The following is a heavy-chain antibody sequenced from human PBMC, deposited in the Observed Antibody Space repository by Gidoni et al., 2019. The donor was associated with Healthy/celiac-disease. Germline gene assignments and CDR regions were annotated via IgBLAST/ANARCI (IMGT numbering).Heavy chain of an antibody. CDR3: AKDDGDYAMDV. CDR2: ISFDGNNK. Sequence: QVQLVDSGGGVVQPGRSLRLSCAAPGFIFSSYGMHWVRQAPGKGLEWVAVISFDGNNKYYADSVKGRFTISRDNSKNTLYLQMNSLRAEDTAVYYCAKDDGDYAMDVWGQGTTVTVSS. CDR1: GFIFSSYG. V-gene: IGHV3-30*18. J-gene: IGHJ6*02.